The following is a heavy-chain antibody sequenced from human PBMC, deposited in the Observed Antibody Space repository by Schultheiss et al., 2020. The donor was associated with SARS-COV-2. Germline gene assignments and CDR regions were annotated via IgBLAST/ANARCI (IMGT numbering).Heavy chain of an antibody. CDR3: AKEGGVVVPAAPTPY. J-gene: IGHJ4*02. CDR2: ISYDGSNK. CDR1: GFTFSSYA. V-gene: IGHV3-30*07. Sequence: GGSLRLSCAASGFTFSSYAMHWVRQAPGKGLEWVAVISYDGSNKYYADSVKGRFTISRDNAKNSLYLQMNSLRAEDTAVYYCAKEGGVVVPAAPTPYWGQGTLVTVSS. D-gene: IGHD2-2*01.